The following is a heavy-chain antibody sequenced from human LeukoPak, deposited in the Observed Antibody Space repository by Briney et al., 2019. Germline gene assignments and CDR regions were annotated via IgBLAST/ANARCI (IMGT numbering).Heavy chain of an antibody. J-gene: IGHJ3*02. V-gene: IGHV4-59*08. CDR1: RGSISSHY. CDR3: ARHLSVTTLYDAFDI. Sequence: SETLSLTCTVSRGSISSHYWSWIRQPPGKGLEWIGYIYYSGSTNYNPSLKSRVTILLDASKNQFSLKLSSVTAADTAVYYCARHLSVTTLYDAFDIWGQGTMVTVSS. D-gene: IGHD4-17*01. CDR2: IYYSGST.